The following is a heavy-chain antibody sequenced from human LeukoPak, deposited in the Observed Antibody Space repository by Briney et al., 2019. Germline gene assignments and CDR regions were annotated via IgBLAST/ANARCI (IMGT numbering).Heavy chain of an antibody. CDR3: ARAKN. J-gene: IGHJ4*02. CDR2: IYHSGST. CDR1: GYSISSTYY. V-gene: IGHV4-38-2*02. Sequence: SETLSLTCTVSGYSISSTYYWGWIRQPPGKGLEWIGSIYHSGSTYYNPSLKSRVTISVDTPKNQFSLKLTSVTAADTAVYYCARAKNWGQGTLVTVSS.